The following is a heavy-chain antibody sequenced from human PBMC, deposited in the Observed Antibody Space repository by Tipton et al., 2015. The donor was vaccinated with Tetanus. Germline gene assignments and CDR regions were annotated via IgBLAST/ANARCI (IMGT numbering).Heavy chain of an antibody. Sequence: TLSLTCALYGGSFSDYYWAWIRQPPGKGLEWIGEIHPSGIINYSPSLQSRVTMLVETSENQFSLRLTSVTAADTAIYYCARHFNSYSSYMDVWGKGTTVTVSS. D-gene: IGHD3-3*02. J-gene: IGHJ6*03. CDR1: GGSFSDYY. CDR2: IHPSGII. CDR3: ARHFNSYSSYMDV. V-gene: IGHV4-34*01.